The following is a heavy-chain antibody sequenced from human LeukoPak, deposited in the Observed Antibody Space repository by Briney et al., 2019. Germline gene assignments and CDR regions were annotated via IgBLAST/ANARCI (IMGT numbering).Heavy chain of an antibody. V-gene: IGHV1-2*02. CDR1: GYTFTGYY. CDR2: INPNSGGT. D-gene: IGHD3-22*01. J-gene: IGHJ3*02. Sequence: GASVKVSCKASGYTFTGYYMHWVRQAPGQGLEWMGWINPNSGGTNYAQKFQGRVTMTRDTSISTAYMELSRLRSDDTAVYYCARGYDSSGYYLGDAFDIWGQGTMVTVSS. CDR3: ARGYDSSGYYLGDAFDI.